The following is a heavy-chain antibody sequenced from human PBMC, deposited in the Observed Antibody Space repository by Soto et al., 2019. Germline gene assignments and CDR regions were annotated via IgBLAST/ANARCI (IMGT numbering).Heavy chain of an antibody. CDR3: ARLSDGVTAGTDIVVVPAAIGGVFDP. Sequence: PGESLKISCKGSGYSFTSYWISWVRQMPGKGLEWMGRIDPSDSYTNYSPSFQGHVTISAGKSISTAYLQWSSLKASDTAMYYCARLSDGVTAGTDIVVVPAAIGGVFDPWGQGTLVTVPT. CDR1: GYSFTSYW. J-gene: IGHJ5*02. V-gene: IGHV5-10-1*01. CDR2: IDPSDSYT. D-gene: IGHD2-2*01.